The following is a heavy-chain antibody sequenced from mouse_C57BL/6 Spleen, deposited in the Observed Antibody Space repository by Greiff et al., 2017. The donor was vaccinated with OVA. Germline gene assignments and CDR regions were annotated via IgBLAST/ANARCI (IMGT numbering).Heavy chain of an antibody. V-gene: IGHV3-6*01. Sequence: ESGPGLVKPSQSLSLTCSVTGYSITSGYYWNWIRQFPGNKLEWMGYIRYDGSTNYNPSLKNRISITRDTSTNQFFLKLNSVTTEDTATYYCATYYGSSYSYWYFDVWGTGTTVTVSS. CDR3: ATYYGSSYSYWYFDV. CDR2: IRYDGST. J-gene: IGHJ1*03. CDR1: GYSITSGYY. D-gene: IGHD1-1*01.